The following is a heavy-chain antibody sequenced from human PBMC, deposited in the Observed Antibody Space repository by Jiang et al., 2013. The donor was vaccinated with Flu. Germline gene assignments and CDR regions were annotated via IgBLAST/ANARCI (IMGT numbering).Heavy chain of an antibody. D-gene: IGHD2-15*01. V-gene: IGHV1-46*02. CDR1: GFTFNKYY. CDR3: ATANCSGYSCPGRYYFYNMDV. Sequence: SGAEVKKPGASVTLSCKASGFTFNKYYFHWVRQAPGQGLEWMGVINPSGDSTNYRQKFQGRVTMTRDTSTSTVYMELSSLRSEDTAVYYCATANCSGYSCPGRYYFYNMDVWGKGTTVTVSS. J-gene: IGHJ6*03. CDR2: INPSGDST.